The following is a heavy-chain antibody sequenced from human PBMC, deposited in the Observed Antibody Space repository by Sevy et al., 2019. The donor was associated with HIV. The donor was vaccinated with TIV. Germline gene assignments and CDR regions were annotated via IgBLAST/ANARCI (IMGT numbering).Heavy chain of an antibody. CDR1: GYTFTGYY. V-gene: IGHV1-69*13. Sequence: ASVKVSCKASGYTFTGYYMHWVRQAPGQGLEWMGGIIPIFGTANYAQKFQGRVTITADESTSTAYMELSSLRSEDTAVYYCARGHYCSSTSCSRGTYYYGMDVWGQGTTVTVSS. D-gene: IGHD2-2*01. J-gene: IGHJ6*02. CDR3: ARGHYCSSTSCSRGTYYYGMDV. CDR2: IIPIFGTA.